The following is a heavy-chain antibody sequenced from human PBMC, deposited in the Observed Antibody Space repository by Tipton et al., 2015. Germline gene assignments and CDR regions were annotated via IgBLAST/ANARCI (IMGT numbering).Heavy chain of an antibody. CDR1: GFTFSDHY. J-gene: IGHJ4*02. CDR3: ARARGRHGGLFDS. V-gene: IGHV4-59*11. Sequence: LRLSCAASGFTFSDHYMDWVRQAPGKGLEWIGYVSHSDTSHYNPSLKSRVTISVDTSKNQFSLTLNSLTAADTAVYYCARARGRHGGLFDSWGQGILVTVSS. D-gene: IGHD4-23*01. CDR2: VSHSDTS.